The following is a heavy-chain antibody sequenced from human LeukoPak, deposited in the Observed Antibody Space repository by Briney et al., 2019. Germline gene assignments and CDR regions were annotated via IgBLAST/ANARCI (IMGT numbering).Heavy chain of an antibody. CDR1: GYTFTSYD. D-gene: IGHD3-22*01. Sequence: GASVKVSCKASGYTFTSYDINWVRQATGQGLEWMGWMYPNSGNTGYAQKFQGRVTMTRNTSISTAYMELSSLRSEDTAVYYCARVGDYYDSSGYFPFDYWGQGTLVTVSS. CDR2: MYPNSGNT. CDR3: ARVGDYYDSSGYFPFDY. J-gene: IGHJ4*02. V-gene: IGHV1-8*01.